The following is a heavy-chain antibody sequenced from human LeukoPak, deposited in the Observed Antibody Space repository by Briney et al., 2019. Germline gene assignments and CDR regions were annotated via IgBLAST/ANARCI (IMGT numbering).Heavy chain of an antibody. V-gene: IGHV3-30*02. CDR2: IRYDGTNK. D-gene: IGHD1-1*01. Sequence: GGSLRLSCAASGFTFCRYGMHWVRPAPGEGLEWVAFIRYDGTNKYYTDSVKGRFTISRDNSKKTLYLQMYSLRAEDTAVYYCAKDLGTRSVHDCFDIWGQGTMVTVSS. CDR1: GFTFCRYG. J-gene: IGHJ3*02. CDR3: AKDLGTRSVHDCFDI.